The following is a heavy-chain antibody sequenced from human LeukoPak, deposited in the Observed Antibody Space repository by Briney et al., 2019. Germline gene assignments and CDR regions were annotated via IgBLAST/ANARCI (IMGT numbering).Heavy chain of an antibody. V-gene: IGHV1-2*02. CDR1: GYTFTAYY. CDR3: ARGRAQDEDQWLLQGY. Sequence: ASVKVSCKASGYTFTAYYIHWVRQAPGQGLEWMGWISPNSGGTNYAQKFQGRVTVTRDTSISTAYMELSGLIYDDTAVYYCARGRAQDEDQWLLQGYWGQGTLVTISS. CDR2: ISPNSGGT. J-gene: IGHJ4*02. D-gene: IGHD5-12*01.